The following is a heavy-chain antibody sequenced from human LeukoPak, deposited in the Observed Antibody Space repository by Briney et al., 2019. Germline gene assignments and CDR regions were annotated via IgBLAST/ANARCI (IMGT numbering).Heavy chain of an antibody. D-gene: IGHD3-22*01. CDR2: IYYSGST. CDR1: GGSISSSSYY. V-gene: IGHV4-39*01. J-gene: IGHJ6*03. CDR3: ARRGTMIYYSMDV. Sequence: PSETLSLTCTVSGGSISSSSYYWGWIRQPPGKGLEWIGSIYYSGSTYYNPSLKSRVTISVDTSKNQFSLKLSSVTAADTAVYYCARRGTMIYYSMDVWGKGTTVTVSS.